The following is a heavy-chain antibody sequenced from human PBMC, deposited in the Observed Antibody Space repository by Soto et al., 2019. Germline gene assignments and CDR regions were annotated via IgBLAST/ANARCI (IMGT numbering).Heavy chain of an antibody. CDR2: ISGSGGST. V-gene: IGHV3-23*01. D-gene: IGHD3-3*01. J-gene: IGHJ5*02. Sequence: EVQLLESGGGLVQPGGSLRLSCAASGFTFSSYAMSWVRQAPGKELEWVSAISGSGGSTYYADSVKGRFTISRDNSKNTLYLQMNSLRAEDTAVYYCAKDQDYDFWSGYGNWFDPWGQGTLVTVSS. CDR3: AKDQDYDFWSGYGNWFDP. CDR1: GFTFSSYA.